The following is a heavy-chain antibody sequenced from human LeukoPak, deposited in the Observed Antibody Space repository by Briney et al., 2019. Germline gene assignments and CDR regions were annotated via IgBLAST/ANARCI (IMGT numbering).Heavy chain of an antibody. CDR3: ARDRGYSSFDY. V-gene: IGHV3-23*01. Sequence: PGGSLRLSCAASGFTFSSYAMTWIRQAPGKGLEWVSSISGSGGSTDYADSVKGRFTISRDNSRNMVFLQMNSLRAEDTAVYYCARDRGYSSFDYWGQGTLVTVSS. CDR1: GFTFSSYA. J-gene: IGHJ4*02. CDR2: ISGSGGST. D-gene: IGHD6-19*01.